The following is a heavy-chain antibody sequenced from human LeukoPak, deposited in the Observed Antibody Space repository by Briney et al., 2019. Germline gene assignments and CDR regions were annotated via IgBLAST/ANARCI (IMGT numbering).Heavy chain of an antibody. Sequence: PGGSLRLSCAASGFTFSSYWMSWVRQAPGKGLEWVANIKQDGSEKYYVDSVKGRFTISRDNSKNTLYLQMNSLRAEDTAVYYCARDDVMFGELLDYWGQGTLVTVSS. J-gene: IGHJ4*02. CDR3: ARDDVMFGELLDY. CDR2: IKQDGSEK. V-gene: IGHV3-7*01. CDR1: GFTFSSYW. D-gene: IGHD3-10*02.